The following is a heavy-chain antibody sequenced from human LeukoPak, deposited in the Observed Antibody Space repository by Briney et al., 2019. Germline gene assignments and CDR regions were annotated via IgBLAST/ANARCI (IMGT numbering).Heavy chain of an antibody. J-gene: IGHJ4*02. Sequence: GASVKVSYKASGGTFSSYAISWVRQAPGQGGEGMGGIIPIFGTANYTQKFQGRVTITADKPTSTAYMELSSLRSEDTAVYYCARDRDSIGYYYFAYWGQGTLVTVSS. CDR1: GGTFSSYA. V-gene: IGHV1-69*06. CDR3: ARDRDSIGYYYFAY. CDR2: IIPIFGTA. D-gene: IGHD3-22*01.